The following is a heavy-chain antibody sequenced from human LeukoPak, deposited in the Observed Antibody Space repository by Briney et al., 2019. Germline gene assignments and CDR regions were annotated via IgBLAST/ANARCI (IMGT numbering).Heavy chain of an antibody. CDR1: GFTFSNAW. D-gene: IGHD2-2*02. Sequence: GGSLRLSCAASGFTFSNAWMNWVRQAPGKGLEWVSAISGSGGSTYYADSVKGRFTISRDNSKNTLYLQMNSLRAEDTAVYYCANTDIVVVPAALLWGQGTLVTVSS. J-gene: IGHJ4*02. CDR3: ANTDIVVVPAALL. V-gene: IGHV3-23*01. CDR2: ISGSGGST.